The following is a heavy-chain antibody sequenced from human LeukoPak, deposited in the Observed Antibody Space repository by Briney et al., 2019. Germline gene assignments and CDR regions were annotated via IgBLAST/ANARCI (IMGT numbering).Heavy chain of an antibody. V-gene: IGHV3-30*03. Sequence: GGSLRLSCAASGFTFSSYSMNWVRQAPGKGLEWVAVISYDGSNKYYADSVKGRFTISRDNSKNTLYLQMNSLRAEDTAVYYCARDTVTTGTYFDYWGQGTLVTVSS. D-gene: IGHD4-17*01. CDR2: ISYDGSNK. J-gene: IGHJ4*02. CDR1: GFTFSSYS. CDR3: ARDTVTTGTYFDY.